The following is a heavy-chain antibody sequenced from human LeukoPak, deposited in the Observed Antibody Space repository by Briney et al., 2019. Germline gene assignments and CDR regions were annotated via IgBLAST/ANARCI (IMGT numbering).Heavy chain of an antibody. CDR3: AKDINRGFDY. CDR1: GFTFDDYT. V-gene: IGHV3-43*01. J-gene: IGHJ4*02. Sequence: PGGSLRLSCAASGFTFDDYTMHWVRQAPGKGLEWVSLISWDGGSTHYADSVKGRFTISRDNSKNSLYLQMNSLRTEDTALYYCAKDINRGFDYWGQGTLVTVSS. CDR2: ISWDGGST.